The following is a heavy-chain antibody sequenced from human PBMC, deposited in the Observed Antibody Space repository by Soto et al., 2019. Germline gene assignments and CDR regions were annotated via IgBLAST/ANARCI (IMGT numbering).Heavy chain of an antibody. V-gene: IGHV3-64*01. D-gene: IGHD1-7*01. J-gene: IGHJ4*02. Sequence: EVQLAESGGGMVQPGGSLRLSCVASGFTFSSYDMHWVRQAPGKGLEYVSSISSNGGTTYYGNSVKGRFTIYRDNSKNTLYLPVGRLRAEDMAVYYCVRRVSGNYDYWGQGTLVTVSS. CDR1: GFTFSSYD. CDR2: ISSNGGTT. CDR3: VRRVSGNYDY.